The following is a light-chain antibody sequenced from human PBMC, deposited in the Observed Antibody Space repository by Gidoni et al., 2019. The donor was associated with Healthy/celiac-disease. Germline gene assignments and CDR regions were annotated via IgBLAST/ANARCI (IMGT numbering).Light chain of an antibody. CDR1: HGSRND. CDR3: LQDYNLWT. J-gene: IGKJ1*01. V-gene: IGKV1-6*01. CDR2: AAS. Sequence: IQMCQSPSSLSASVGDRVTITCRASHGSRNDLGWYQQKPGKAPKLLIYAASRLQSGVPSRFSGSGSGTDFTITISSLQHEDFATYYCLQDYNLWTFGQGTKVEIK.